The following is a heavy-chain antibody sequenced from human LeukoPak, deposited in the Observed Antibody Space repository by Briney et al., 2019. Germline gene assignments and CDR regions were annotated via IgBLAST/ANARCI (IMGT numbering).Heavy chain of an antibody. V-gene: IGHV3-23*01. CDR3: VKDRTVGASYWYFDL. J-gene: IGHJ2*01. D-gene: IGHD1-26*01. CDR1: GVTLSNYA. CDR2: ISSSGSGGNT. Sequence: GGSLRLSCVASGVTLSNYAMSWARQAPGKGLEWVSGISSSGSGGNTYYADSVKGRFTISRDSSRNTLFLHMSTLRAEDTAIYYCVKDRTVGASYWYFDLWGRGTLVTVSS.